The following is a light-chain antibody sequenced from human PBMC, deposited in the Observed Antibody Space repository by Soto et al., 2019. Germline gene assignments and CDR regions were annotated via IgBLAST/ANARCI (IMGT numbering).Light chain of an antibody. CDR1: SSNIGNNY. CDR3: ETWDRSLSVGV. V-gene: IGLV1-51*01. CDR2: DND. Sequence: QSVLTQPPSVSAAPGQKVTISCSGSSSNIGNNYVFWYQQLPGTAPKLLIYDNDKRPSGIPDRFSGSKSGTSATLGITGLQTGDEDDYYCETWDRSLSVGVFGGGTKVTVL. J-gene: IGLJ2*01.